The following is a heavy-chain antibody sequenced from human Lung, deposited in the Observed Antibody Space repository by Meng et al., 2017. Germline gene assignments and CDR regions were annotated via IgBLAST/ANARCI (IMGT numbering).Heavy chain of an antibody. CDR2: IIPIFGTA. V-gene: IGHV1-69*06. CDR3: VSLTHYYYSGMDV. Sequence: SVKVSCKASGGTFSSYAISWVRQAPGQGLEGMGGIIPIFGTANYAQKFQGRVTITADKHTSTAYMELSSLRSEDTAVYYCVSLTHYYYSGMDVWGQGTTVTVSS. D-gene: IGHD4-23*01. CDR1: GGTFSSYA. J-gene: IGHJ6*02.